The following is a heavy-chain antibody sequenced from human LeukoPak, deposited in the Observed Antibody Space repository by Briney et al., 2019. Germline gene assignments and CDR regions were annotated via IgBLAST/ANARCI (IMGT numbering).Heavy chain of an antibody. CDR1: GGSFSGYF. J-gene: IGHJ4*02. CDR2: ITPSGST. CDR3: ASSFYYDSRDY. D-gene: IGHD3-22*01. V-gene: IGHV4-34*01. Sequence: SETLSLTCVVYGGSFSGYFWSWLRQPPGKGLEWIGEITPSGSTNYSPSLKSRVSISIDTSKKKLSLRLTSVTAADAAVYYCASSFYYDSRDYWGQGTLVTVSS.